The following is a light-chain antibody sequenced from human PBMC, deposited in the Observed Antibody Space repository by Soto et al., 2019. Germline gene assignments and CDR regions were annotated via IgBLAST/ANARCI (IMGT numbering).Light chain of an antibody. CDR1: SSDVGGYNF. V-gene: IGLV2-14*01. CDR3: SPYTSHSPLLV. Sequence: QSALTQPASVSGSPGQSITISCSGTSSDVGGYNFVSWYQHHPGKAPKLMIYEVSNRPSGVSNRFSGSKSGNTASLTISGLQAEDEADYYCSPYTSHSPLLVFGGGTKLTVL. J-gene: IGLJ2*01. CDR2: EVS.